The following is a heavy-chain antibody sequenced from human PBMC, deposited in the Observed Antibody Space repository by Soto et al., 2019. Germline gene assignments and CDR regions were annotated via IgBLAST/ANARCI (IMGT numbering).Heavy chain of an antibody. CDR1: GGSISSGGYY. V-gene: IGHV4-31*03. CDR2: IYYSGST. CDR3: ARDVGLRFVPNWYFDL. J-gene: IGHJ2*01. D-gene: IGHD5-12*01. Sequence: QVQLQESGPGLVKPSQTLSLTCTVSGGSISSGGYYWSWIRQHPGKGLEWIGYIYYSGSTYYNPSLKSRVTISVDTSKNQFSLKLSSVTAADTAVYYCARDVGLRFVPNWYFDLWGRGTLATVSS.